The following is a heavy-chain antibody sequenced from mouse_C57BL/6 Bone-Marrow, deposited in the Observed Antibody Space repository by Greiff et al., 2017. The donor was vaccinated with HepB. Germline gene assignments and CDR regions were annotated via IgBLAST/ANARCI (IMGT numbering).Heavy chain of an antibody. J-gene: IGHJ4*01. CDR2: ISGGGDYI. V-gene: IGHV5-9-1*02. CDR3: TRDPYDYDGKAMDY. Sequence: EVKLVESGEGLVKPGGSLKLSCAASGFTFSSYALSWVRQTPEKRLEWVAYISGGGDYIYYAATVKGRFTISRANARNTLYLQMSSLKSEDTAMYYCTRDPYDYDGKAMDYWGQGTSVTGSS. CDR1: GFTFSSYA. D-gene: IGHD2-4*01.